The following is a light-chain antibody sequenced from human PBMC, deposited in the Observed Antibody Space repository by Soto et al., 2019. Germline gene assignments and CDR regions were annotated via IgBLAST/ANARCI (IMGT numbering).Light chain of an antibody. J-gene: IGKJ1*01. CDR2: AAS. V-gene: IGKV1-6*01. CDR1: QDIRNH. Sequence: AIQMTQSPSSLSASLGDRVTVTCRASQDIRNHLGWYQQKPGQAPRLLLDAASSLQSGVPSRFSGSGSGTEFTLTINSLQPEDLATYYCLQDHLYPWTFGQGTKVDI. CDR3: LQDHLYPWT.